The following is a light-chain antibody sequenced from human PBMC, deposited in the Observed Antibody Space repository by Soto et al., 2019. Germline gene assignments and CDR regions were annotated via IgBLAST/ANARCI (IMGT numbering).Light chain of an antibody. J-gene: IGKJ3*01. CDR3: QQANSFPFT. Sequence: DIQMTQSPSSVSASVGDRVTITCRASQGISSWVAWYQQKPGKAPKLLIYAASSLQSGVPSRFSGSGSGPDFNLTISRLQPEDFATYYCQQANSFPFTFGPGTKVDIK. CDR2: AAS. V-gene: IGKV1-12*01. CDR1: QGISSW.